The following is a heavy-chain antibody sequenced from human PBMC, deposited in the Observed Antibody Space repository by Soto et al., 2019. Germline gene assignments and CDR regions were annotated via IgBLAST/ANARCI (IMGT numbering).Heavy chain of an antibody. CDR3: ARRIAVAGYFDY. CDR2: ISAYNGNT. V-gene: IGHV1-18*01. D-gene: IGHD6-19*01. CDR1: GYTFTSYG. J-gene: IGHJ4*02. Sequence: ASVKVSCKASGYTFTSYGMSWVRQAPGQGLEWMGWISAYNGNTNYAQKLQGRVTMTTDTSTSTAYMELRSLRSDDTAVYYCARRIAVAGYFDYWGQGTLVTVSS.